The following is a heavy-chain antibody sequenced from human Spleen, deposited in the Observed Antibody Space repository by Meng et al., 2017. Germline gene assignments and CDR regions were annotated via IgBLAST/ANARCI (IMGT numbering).Heavy chain of an antibody. CDR2: INNSGST. D-gene: IGHD4-11*01. V-gene: IGHV4-34*02. CDR3: ARGPTTMAHDFDY. CDR1: VGSFSDYY. Sequence: QAPLRQWYAVRLRPSEPLPLTCVVSVGSFSDYYWSCIRQPPGKGLKWIGEINNSGSTNYNPSLENRATISVDTSQNNLSLKLSSVTAADSAVYYCARGPTTMAHDFDYWGQGTLVTVSS. J-gene: IGHJ4*02.